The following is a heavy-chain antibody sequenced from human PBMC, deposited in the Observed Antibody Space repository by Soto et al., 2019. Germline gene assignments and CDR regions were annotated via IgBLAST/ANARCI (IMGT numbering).Heavy chain of an antibody. J-gene: IGHJ4*02. V-gene: IGHV3-23*01. CDR1: GFTFDTYA. Sequence: LRLSCAASGFTFDTYAMTWVRQAPGKGLEWVSCISGSVVDNTLYAESVKGRFTISRDSSTKTVCLYMNDLRPDDTAIYYCAKEVDTSGYYYGVDVFDSWGQGTLVTVSS. D-gene: IGHD3-22*01. CDR3: AKEVDTSGYYYGVDVFDS. CDR2: ISGSVVDNT.